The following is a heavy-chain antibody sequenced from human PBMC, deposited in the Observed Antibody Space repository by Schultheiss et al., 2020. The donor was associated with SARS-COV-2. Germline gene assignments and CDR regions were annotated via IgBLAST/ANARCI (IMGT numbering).Heavy chain of an antibody. Sequence: GGSLRLSCAASGFTFSSYAMSWVRQAPGKGLEWVSAISGSGGSTSYAQKFQGRVTMTRDTSTSTVYMELSSLRSEDTAVYYCARDIAAAGNQEPIWYFDLWGSGTLVTVSS. D-gene: IGHD6-13*01. V-gene: IGHV3-23*01. J-gene: IGHJ2*01. CDR2: ISGSGGST. CDR3: ARDIAAAGNQEPIWYFDL. CDR1: GFTFSSYA.